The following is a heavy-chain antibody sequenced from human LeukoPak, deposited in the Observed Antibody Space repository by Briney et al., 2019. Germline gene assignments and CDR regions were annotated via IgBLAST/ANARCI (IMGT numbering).Heavy chain of an antibody. J-gene: IGHJ4*02. Sequence: SETLSLTCTVSGGSISSSSYYWGWIRQPPGKGLEWIGSISYSGSTYYNPSLKSRVTISVDTSKNQFSLKLSSVTAADTAVYYCARCGQYCSSTSPTPFDYWGQGTLVTVSS. CDR1: GGSISSSSYY. D-gene: IGHD2-2*01. CDR2: ISYSGST. V-gene: IGHV4-39*01. CDR3: ARCGQYCSSTSPTPFDY.